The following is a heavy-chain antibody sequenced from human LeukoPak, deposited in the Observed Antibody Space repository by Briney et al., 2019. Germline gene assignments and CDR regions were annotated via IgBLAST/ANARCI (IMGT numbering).Heavy chain of an antibody. CDR1: GFTFSSYA. D-gene: IGHD6-19*01. J-gene: IGHJ4*02. CDR3: AKKVERLGWYGDYFDY. V-gene: IGHV3-23*01. Sequence: GGSPRLSCAASGFTFSSYAMSWVRQAPGKGLEWVSAISGSGGSTYYADSVKGRFTISRDNSKNTLYLQMNSLRAEDTAVYYCAKKVERLGWYGDYFDYWGQGTLVTVSS. CDR2: ISGSGGST.